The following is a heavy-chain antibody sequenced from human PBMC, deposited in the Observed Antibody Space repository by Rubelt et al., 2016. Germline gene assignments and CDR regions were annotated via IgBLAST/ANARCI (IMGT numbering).Heavy chain of an antibody. CDR2: INHSGST. J-gene: IGHJ6*02. Sequence: GKGLEWIGEINHSGSTNYNPSLKSRVTISVDTFKNQFSLKLSSVTAADTAVYYCARVSLDYYYYGMDVWGQGTTVTVSS. CDR3: ARVSLDYYYYGMDV. D-gene: IGHD3-16*01. V-gene: IGHV4-34*01.